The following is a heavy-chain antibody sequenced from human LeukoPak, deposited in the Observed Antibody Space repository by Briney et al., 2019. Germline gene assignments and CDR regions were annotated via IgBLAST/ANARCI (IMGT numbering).Heavy chain of an antibody. D-gene: IGHD3-10*01. CDR1: GFTFSSYG. CDR3: AKDAKLLWFGEFNI. V-gene: IGHV3-30*02. J-gene: IGHJ3*02. CDR2: IRYDGSNK. Sequence: GGSLRLSCAASGFTFSSYGMHWVRQAPGKGLEWVAFIRYDGSNKYYADSVKGRFTISRDNSKNTLYLQMNSLRAEDTAVYYCAKDAKLLWFGEFNIWGQGTMVTVSS.